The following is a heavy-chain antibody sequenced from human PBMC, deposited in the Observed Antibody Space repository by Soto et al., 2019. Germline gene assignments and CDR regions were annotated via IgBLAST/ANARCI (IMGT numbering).Heavy chain of an antibody. CDR2: IKQDGSEK. CDR1: GFTFSSYW. CDR3: ARDYRGATPLDY. V-gene: IGHV3-7*03. Sequence: EVQLVESGGGLVQPGGSLRLSCAASGFTFSSYWMSWVRQAPGKGLERVANIKQDGSEKYYVDSVKGRFTISRDNAVTSLYPQMNSRRAEDTAVYYCARDYRGATPLDYWGQGTLVTVSS. D-gene: IGHD1-26*01. J-gene: IGHJ4*02.